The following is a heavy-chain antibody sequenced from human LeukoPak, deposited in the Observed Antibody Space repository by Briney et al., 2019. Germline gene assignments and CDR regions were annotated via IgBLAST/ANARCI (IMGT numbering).Heavy chain of an antibody. CDR1: GFTFSNYW. CDR3: ARDVPRGRQEFDF. J-gene: IGHJ4*02. Sequence: PGGSLRLSCVTSGFTFSNYWMTWVRQTPGRGLEWVANINDDGTGTHYVDSVKGRFTISRDNAKNSLFLQMNSLRDEDTAVYYCARDVPRGRQEFDFWGQGNLVTVS. CDR2: INDDGTGT. D-gene: IGHD1-26*01. V-gene: IGHV3-7*01.